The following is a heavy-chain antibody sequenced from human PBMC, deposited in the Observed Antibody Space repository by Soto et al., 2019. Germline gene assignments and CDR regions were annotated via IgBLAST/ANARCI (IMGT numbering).Heavy chain of an antibody. V-gene: IGHV4-34*01. CDR3: AKLGSSGYYPDY. CDR2: INHSGST. D-gene: IGHD3-22*01. CDR1: GGSFRGYY. Sequence: SETLSLTCAVYGGSFRGYYWTWIRQPPGTGLEWIGEINHSGSTNYNPSLKSRVTISVDTSKNQFSLKLSSVTAADTAVYYCAKLGSSGYYPDYWGQGTLVT. J-gene: IGHJ4*02.